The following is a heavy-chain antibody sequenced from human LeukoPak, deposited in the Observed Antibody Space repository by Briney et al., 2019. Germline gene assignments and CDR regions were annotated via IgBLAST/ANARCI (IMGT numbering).Heavy chain of an antibody. Sequence: PGGSLRLSCAASGFTFSSYGMHWVRQAPGKGLEWVAFIRYDGSNKYYADSVKGRFTISRDNSKNTLYLQMNSLRAEDTAVYYCAKGPGYCSGGSCYPGVAYYYYGMDVWGQGTTVTVSS. CDR1: GFTFSSYG. D-gene: IGHD2-15*01. CDR2: IRYDGSNK. J-gene: IGHJ6*02. V-gene: IGHV3-30*02. CDR3: AKGPGYCSGGSCYPGVAYYYYGMDV.